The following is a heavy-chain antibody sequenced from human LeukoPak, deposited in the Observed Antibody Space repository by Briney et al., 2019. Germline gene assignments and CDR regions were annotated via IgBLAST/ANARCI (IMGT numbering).Heavy chain of an antibody. V-gene: IGHV3-21*01. J-gene: IGHJ4*02. CDR1: GFTFSSYS. CDR2: IISSSSYI. D-gene: IGHD3-3*01. Sequence: GGSLRLSCAASGFTFSSYSMNWVRQAPGKGLEWVSSIISSSSYIYYADSVKGRFTISRDNAKNSLYLQMNSLRAEDTAVYYCARSHDFWSGYYTAYFDYWGQGTLVTVSS. CDR3: ARSHDFWSGYYTAYFDY.